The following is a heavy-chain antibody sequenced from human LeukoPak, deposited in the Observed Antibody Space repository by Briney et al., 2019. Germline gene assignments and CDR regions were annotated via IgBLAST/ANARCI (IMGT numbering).Heavy chain of an antibody. D-gene: IGHD1-26*01. V-gene: IGHV3-30*04. CDR2: ISYDGSNK. Sequence: GGSLRLSCAASGFTFSSYAMHWVRQAPGKGLEWVAVISYDGSNKYYADSVKGRFTISRDNSKNTLYLQMNSLRAEDTAVYYCARGRSELVGILAYYFDYWGQGTLVTVSS. J-gene: IGHJ4*02. CDR1: GFTFSSYA. CDR3: ARGRSELVGILAYYFDY.